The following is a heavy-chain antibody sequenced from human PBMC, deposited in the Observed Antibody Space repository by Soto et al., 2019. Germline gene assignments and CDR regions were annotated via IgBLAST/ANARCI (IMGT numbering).Heavy chain of an antibody. CDR3: AKDLKVRVRGVIITGGLDY. D-gene: IGHD3-10*01. Sequence: GGSLRLSCAASGFTFSSYAMSWVRQAPGKGLEWVSAISGSGGSTYYADSVKGRFTISRDNSKNTLYLQMNSLRAEDTAVYYCAKDLKVRVRGVIITGGLDYWGQGTLVTVSS. CDR1: GFTFSSYA. CDR2: ISGSGGST. V-gene: IGHV3-23*01. J-gene: IGHJ4*02.